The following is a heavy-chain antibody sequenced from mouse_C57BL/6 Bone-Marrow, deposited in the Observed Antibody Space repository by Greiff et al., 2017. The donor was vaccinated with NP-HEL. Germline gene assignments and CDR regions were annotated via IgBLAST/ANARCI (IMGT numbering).Heavy chain of an antibody. CDR2: IDPNSGGT. CDR3: ARYDEGYPHYYAMDY. J-gene: IGHJ4*01. V-gene: IGHV1-72*01. D-gene: IGHD2-3*01. CDR1: GYTFTGYW. Sequence: VQLQQPGAELVKPGASVKLSCKASGYTFTGYWMHWVKQRPGRGLEWIGRIDPNSGGTKYNEKFKSKATLTVDKSSSTAYMQLTSLTSEDSAVYYCARYDEGYPHYYAMDYWGQGTSVTVSS.